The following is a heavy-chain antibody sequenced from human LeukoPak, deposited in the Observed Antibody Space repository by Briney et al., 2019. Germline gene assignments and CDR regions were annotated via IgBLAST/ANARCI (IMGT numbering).Heavy chain of an antibody. CDR3: AKGPLRGTAAAIDY. CDR2: ISYDGRNK. V-gene: IGHV3-30*18. J-gene: IGHJ4*02. D-gene: IGHD2-2*01. Sequence: GGSLRLSCAASGFTFSDVWMSWVRQAPGKGLEWVAVISYDGRNKHYPDSVKGRFTISRDISTDTLWLQMDSLRTEDTAVYYCAKGPLRGTAAAIDYWGQGTLVTVSS. CDR1: GFTFSDVW.